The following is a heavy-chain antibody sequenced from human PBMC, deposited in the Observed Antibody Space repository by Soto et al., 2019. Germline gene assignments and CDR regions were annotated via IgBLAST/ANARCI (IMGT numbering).Heavy chain of an antibody. CDR2: ISAYNGNT. Sequence: ASVKVSFKASGYTFTSYGISWVRQAPGQWLEWMGWISAYNGNTNYAQKLQGRVTMTTDTSTSTAYMELRSLRSDDTAVYYCASSSGYWSDYWGQGTLVTVSS. J-gene: IGHJ4*02. CDR1: GYTFTSYG. V-gene: IGHV1-18*01. CDR3: ASSSGYWSDY. D-gene: IGHD3-22*01.